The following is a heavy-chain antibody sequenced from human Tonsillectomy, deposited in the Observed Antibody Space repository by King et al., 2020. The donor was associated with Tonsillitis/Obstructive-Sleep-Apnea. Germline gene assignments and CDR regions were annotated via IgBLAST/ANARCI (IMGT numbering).Heavy chain of an antibody. CDR1: DGSISSSSYY. J-gene: IGHJ4*02. CDR3: ARLGGDCDY. Sequence: QLQESGPGLVKPSETLSLTCTVSDGSISSSSYYWGWIRQPPGKGLEWIGSIYYSGSTSYNPSLKSRVTISVDTSKNQFSLKLSSVTAADTAVYYCARLGGDCDYWGQGTLVTVSS. D-gene: IGHD4-17*01. CDR2: IYYSGST. V-gene: IGHV4-39*01.